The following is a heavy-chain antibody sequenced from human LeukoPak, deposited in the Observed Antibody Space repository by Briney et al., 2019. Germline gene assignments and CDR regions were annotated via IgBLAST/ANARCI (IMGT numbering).Heavy chain of an antibody. Sequence: GPLRLSCAASGFTFSSYSMNWVRQAPGKGLEWVSSISSSSSYTYYADSVKGRFTISRDNAKNSLYLQMNSLRAEVTAVYYCARDRYGDYLDWGQGTLVTVSS. CDR3: ARDRYGDYLD. CDR2: ISSSSSYT. D-gene: IGHD4-17*01. V-gene: IGHV3-21*01. CDR1: GFTFSSYS. J-gene: IGHJ4*02.